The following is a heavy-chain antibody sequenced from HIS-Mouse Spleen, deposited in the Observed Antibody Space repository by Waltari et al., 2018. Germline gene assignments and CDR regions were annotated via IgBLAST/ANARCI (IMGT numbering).Heavy chain of an antibody. CDR3: AREIPYSSSWYDWYFDL. CDR2: IYYSGST. J-gene: IGHJ2*01. D-gene: IGHD6-13*01. V-gene: IGHV4-39*07. CDR1: GGPLSSSSYS. Sequence: QLQLQESGPGLVKPSETLSLTCTVPGGPLSSSSYSWGWLRQPPGKGLEWIGSIYYSGSTYYNPSLKSRVTISVDTSKNQFSLKLSSVTAADTAVYYCAREIPYSSSWYDWYFDLWGRGTLVTVSS.